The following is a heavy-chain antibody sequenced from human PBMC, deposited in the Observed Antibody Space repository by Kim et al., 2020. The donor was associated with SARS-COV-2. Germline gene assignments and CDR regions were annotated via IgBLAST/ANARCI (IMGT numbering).Heavy chain of an antibody. CDR3: AIAVVSPATPNFDC. Sequence: ASVKVSCKVSTYTGHRVHWLRQAPGQGLEWMGALNPNSGATDYAQSFQGRVTMTRDTSTSTDYMELSRLTSDDTGMYYCAIAVVSPATPNFDCWGQGTLV. D-gene: IGHD2-15*01. CDR2: LNPNSGAT. J-gene: IGHJ4*02. V-gene: IGHV1-2*02. CDR1: TYTGHR.